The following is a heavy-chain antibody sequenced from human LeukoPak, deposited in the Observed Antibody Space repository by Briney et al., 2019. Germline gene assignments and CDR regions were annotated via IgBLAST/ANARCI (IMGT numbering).Heavy chain of an antibody. Sequence: SETLSLTCTVSGGSISSYYWSWIRQPPGKGVEWIGYIYYSGSTNYNPSLKSRVTISVDTSKNQFSLKLSSVTAADTAVYYCARVLSSGYYDYWGQGTLVTVSS. CDR2: IYYSGST. J-gene: IGHJ4*02. CDR3: ARVLSSGYYDY. D-gene: IGHD3-22*01. V-gene: IGHV4-59*01. CDR1: GGSISSYY.